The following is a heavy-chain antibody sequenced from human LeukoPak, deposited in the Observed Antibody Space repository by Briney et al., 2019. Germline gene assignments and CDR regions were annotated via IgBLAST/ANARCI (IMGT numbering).Heavy chain of an antibody. J-gene: IGHJ6*02. CDR2: MNPNSGNT. CDR1: GYTFTSYD. Sequence: GASVKVSCKASGYTFTSYDINWVRQATGQGLEWMGWMNPNSGNTGYAQKFQGRVTMTRNTSISTAYMELSSLRSEDTAVYYCAKVDIVVVPAATKDGMDVWGQGTAVTVSS. D-gene: IGHD2-2*01. CDR3: AKVDIVVVPAATKDGMDV. V-gene: IGHV1-8*01.